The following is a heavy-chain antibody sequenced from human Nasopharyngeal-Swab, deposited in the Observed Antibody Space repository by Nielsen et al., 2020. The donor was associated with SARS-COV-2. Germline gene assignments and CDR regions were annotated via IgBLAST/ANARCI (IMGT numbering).Heavy chain of an antibody. CDR2: FNPNSGGT. D-gene: IGHD3-3*01. Sequence: ASVTVSCKTSGYTFIGYYIHWVRQAPGQGLEWMGRFNPNSGGTNYAQELQGRVTMTGDTSISTAYMELSRVRSDDTATYYCTRDRGSGYFDSWGQGTLVIVSS. J-gene: IGHJ4*02. V-gene: IGHV1-2*06. CDR1: GYTFIGYY. CDR3: TRDRGSGYFDS.